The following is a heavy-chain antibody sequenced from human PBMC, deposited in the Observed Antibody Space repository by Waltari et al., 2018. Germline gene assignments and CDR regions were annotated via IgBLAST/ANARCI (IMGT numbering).Heavy chain of an antibody. CDR1: GYTLSGYY. Sequence: QVQLVQSGAEVKRPGASVMGSCKASGYTLSGYYSHWVRQAPGQGLEWMGRFNPSSGDTDYAQKFQGRVTMTRDTSINTAYLELTSLTSDDTAVYYCAKTGDFYSLEYWGQGSLVTVSS. D-gene: IGHD3-3*01. J-gene: IGHJ4*02. V-gene: IGHV1-2*06. CDR3: AKTGDFYSLEY. CDR2: FNPSSGDT.